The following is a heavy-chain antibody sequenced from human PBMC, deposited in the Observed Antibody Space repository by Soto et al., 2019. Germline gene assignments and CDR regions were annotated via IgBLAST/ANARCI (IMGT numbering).Heavy chain of an antibody. CDR1: GSTFTSYG. Sequence: VSVKVSCKASGSTFTSYGIIWVRQAPGQGLEWMGWISAYNGNTNYAQKLQGRVTMTTDTSTSTAYMELRSLRSDDTAVYYCARVGLGVVIIDYWGQGTLVTVSS. D-gene: IGHD3-3*01. J-gene: IGHJ4*02. CDR3: ARVGLGVVIIDY. CDR2: ISAYNGNT. V-gene: IGHV1-18*01.